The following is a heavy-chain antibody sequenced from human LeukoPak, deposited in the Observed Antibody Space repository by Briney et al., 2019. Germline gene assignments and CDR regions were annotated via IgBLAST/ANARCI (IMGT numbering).Heavy chain of an antibody. CDR2: IYPGDSDT. Sequence: GESLKISCKASGYTFTSYWIGWVRQMPGKGLEWMGIIYPGDSDTRYSPSFQGQVTISADKSISTAYVQWSSLKASDTATYYCARLRGGELLDGYFDYWGQGTLVTVSS. D-gene: IGHD1-26*01. CDR1: GYTFTSYW. V-gene: IGHV5-51*01. J-gene: IGHJ4*02. CDR3: ARLRGGELLDGYFDY.